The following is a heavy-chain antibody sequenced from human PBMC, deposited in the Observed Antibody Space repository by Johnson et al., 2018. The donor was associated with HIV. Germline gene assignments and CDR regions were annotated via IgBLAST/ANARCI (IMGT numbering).Heavy chain of an antibody. CDR1: GFTVRSNY. Sequence: VQLVESGGGLVKPGGSLRLSCAASGFTVRSNYMSWVRQAPGKGLEWVGRINSKTDGGTTDYAAPVKGRFTISNDDSKNTLYLQMNSLKTEDTAVYYCARASQVAGTLNGAFDIWGQGTMVTVSS. V-gene: IGHV3-15*01. D-gene: IGHD6-19*01. CDR3: ARASQVAGTLNGAFDI. J-gene: IGHJ3*02. CDR2: INSKTDGGTT.